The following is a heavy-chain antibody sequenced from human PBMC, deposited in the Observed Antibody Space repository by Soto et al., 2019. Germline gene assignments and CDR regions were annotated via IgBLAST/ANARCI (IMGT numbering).Heavy chain of an antibody. J-gene: IGHJ4*02. D-gene: IGHD3-16*01. V-gene: IGHV3-23*01. CDR1: GFTFSSYA. CDR2: ISGSGGGT. CDR3: AKFGISKTKRNPRYYIYY. Sequence: GGYLRLSCAASGFTFSSYAMSWVRQAPGKGLEWVSSISGSGGGTYYADSVKGRFTFSRDNSKDTLYLQMNSLRAEDTAVYHCAKFGISKTKRNPRYYIYYWARGSLDIGSS.